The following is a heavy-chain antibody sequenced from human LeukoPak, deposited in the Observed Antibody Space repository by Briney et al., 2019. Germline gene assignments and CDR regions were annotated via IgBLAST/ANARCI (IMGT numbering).Heavy chain of an antibody. CDR2: ISGSGGST. CDR3: AKVSPRITIFGVVTTFPLLYFDY. V-gene: IGHV3-23*01. J-gene: IGHJ4*02. Sequence: GGSLRLSCAASGFTFSSYAMSWVRQAPGKGLEWFSAISGSGGSTYYADSVEGRFTISRDNSKNTLYLQMNSLRAEDTAVYYCAKVSPRITIFGVVTTFPLLYFDYWGQGTLVTVSS. CDR1: GFTFSSYA. D-gene: IGHD3-3*01.